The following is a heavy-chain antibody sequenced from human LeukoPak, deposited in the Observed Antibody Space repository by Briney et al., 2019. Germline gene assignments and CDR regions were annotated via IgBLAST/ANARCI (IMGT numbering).Heavy chain of an antibody. CDR2: IYSGGSI. CDR3: ARGSTYDSTY. Sequence: GGSLRLSCAASGFTVSSNYMSWVRQGPGKGLEWVSVIYSGGSIYYADSVRGRFTISRDNSKNTLYLQMNSLRVDDTAVYFCARGSTYDSTYWGQGTLVTVSS. CDR1: GFTVSSNY. V-gene: IGHV3-66*01. J-gene: IGHJ4*02. D-gene: IGHD3-22*01.